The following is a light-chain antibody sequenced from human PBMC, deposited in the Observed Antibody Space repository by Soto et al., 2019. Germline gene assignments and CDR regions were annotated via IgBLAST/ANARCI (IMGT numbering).Light chain of an antibody. Sequence: QSALTQFPSASGSPGQSVTISCTGTSSDVGPYNYVSWYQQHPGKAPKLMIYEVTKRPSGVPDRFSGSKSGNTASLTVSGLQAEDEAVYYCSSYAGSNNLVFGTGTEVTVL. V-gene: IGLV2-8*01. CDR3: SSYAGSNNLV. J-gene: IGLJ1*01. CDR2: EVT. CDR1: SSDVGPYNY.